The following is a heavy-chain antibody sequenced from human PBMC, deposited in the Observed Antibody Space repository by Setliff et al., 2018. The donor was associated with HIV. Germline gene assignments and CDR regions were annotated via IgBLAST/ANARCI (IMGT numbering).Heavy chain of an antibody. CDR2: IIPILGVA. D-gene: IGHD3-3*01. CDR3: VRGVQSPPHYSYYYMDV. CDR1: RSTFNSHT. V-gene: IGHV1-69*02. Sequence: ASVQVSCKASRSTFNSHTINWVRQAPGQGLDWMGRIIPILGVANYAQRFQGKVTITADKSTSTAYMELTSLRFDDTAMYYCVRGVQSPPHYSYYYMDVWGEGTMVTV. J-gene: IGHJ6*03.